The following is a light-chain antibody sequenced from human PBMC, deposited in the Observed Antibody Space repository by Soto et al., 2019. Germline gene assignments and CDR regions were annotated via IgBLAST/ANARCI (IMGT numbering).Light chain of an antibody. CDR1: QTISSW. J-gene: IGKJ1*01. CDR3: QQYSTYPWT. Sequence: IQMTHSPSTLSASIKDIVTITCRASQTISSWLAWYQQKPGKAPKFLIYDVSNLESGVPLRFSGSGSGTEFTLTISSLQPDDFATYYCQQYSTYPWTFGQGTKVDIK. V-gene: IGKV1-5*01. CDR2: DVS.